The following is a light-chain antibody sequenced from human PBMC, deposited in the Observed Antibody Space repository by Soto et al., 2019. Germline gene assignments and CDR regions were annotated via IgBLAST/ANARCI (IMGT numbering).Light chain of an antibody. CDR2: DDS. J-gene: IGLJ1*01. V-gene: IGLV3-21*02. CDR3: QVWDSSSDHSYV. CDR1: NIGSKS. Sequence: SYDLTQPPSVSVAPGQTARITCGGNNIGSKSVHCYQQTPGQAPVLLVYDDSDRPSGIPERFSGSNSGTTATLTISRVEAGDEADYYCQVWDSSSDHSYVFGTGTKVTVL.